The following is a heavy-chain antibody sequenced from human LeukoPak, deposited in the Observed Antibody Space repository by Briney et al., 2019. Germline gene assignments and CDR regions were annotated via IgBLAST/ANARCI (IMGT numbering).Heavy chain of an antibody. D-gene: IGHD6-13*01. CDR2: MNPNSGNT. Sequence: ASVKVSCKASGYTFTSYDINWVRQATGQGLEWMGWMNPNSGNTGYAQKFQGRVTMTRNTSISTAYMELSSLRSEDTAVYYCARGPYSSSQYNWFDPWGQGTLVTVSS. V-gene: IGHV1-8*01. CDR3: ARGPYSSSQYNWFDP. J-gene: IGHJ5*02. CDR1: GYTFTSYD.